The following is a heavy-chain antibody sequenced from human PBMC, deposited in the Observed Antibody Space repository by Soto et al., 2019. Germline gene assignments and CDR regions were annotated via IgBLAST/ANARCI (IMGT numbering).Heavy chain of an antibody. CDR1: GGTFSSYA. CDR2: IIPIFGTA. V-gene: IGHV1-69*06. Sequence: QVQLVQSGAEVKKPGSSVKVSCKASGGTFSSYAISWVRQAPGQGLEWMGGIIPIFGTANYAQKFQGRVTITAVKSTSTAYMELSSLRSEDTAVYYCAVFYDSSGYYPVFYFDYWGQGTLVTVSS. CDR3: AVFYDSSGYYPVFYFDY. J-gene: IGHJ4*02. D-gene: IGHD3-22*01.